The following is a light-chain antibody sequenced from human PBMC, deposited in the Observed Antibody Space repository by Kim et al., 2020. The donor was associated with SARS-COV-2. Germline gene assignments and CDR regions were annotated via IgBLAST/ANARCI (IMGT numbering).Light chain of an antibody. CDR3: QQRSNWPPYT. J-gene: IGKJ2*01. CDR2: DAS. V-gene: IGKV3-11*01. Sequence: LSPGERATLTCRASQGVSSYLAWYQQKPGQAPKLLIYDASNRTTGIPARFSGSGSGTDFTLTISSLEPEDFAVYYCQQRSNWPPYTVGQGTKLVIK. CDR1: QGVSSY.